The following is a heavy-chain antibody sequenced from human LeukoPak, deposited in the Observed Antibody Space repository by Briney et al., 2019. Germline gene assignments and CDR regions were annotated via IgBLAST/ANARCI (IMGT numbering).Heavy chain of an antibody. J-gene: IGHJ4*02. CDR3: ARLVGVDDFWSGYPYYFDY. D-gene: IGHD3-3*01. Sequence: KTSETLSLTCTVSGGSISSYYWSWIRQPAGKGLEWIGRIYTSGSTNYNPSLKSRVTMSVDTSKNQFSLKLSSVTAADTAVYYCARLVGVDDFWSGYPYYFDYWGQGTLVTVSS. CDR1: GGSISSYY. CDR2: IYTSGST. V-gene: IGHV4-4*07.